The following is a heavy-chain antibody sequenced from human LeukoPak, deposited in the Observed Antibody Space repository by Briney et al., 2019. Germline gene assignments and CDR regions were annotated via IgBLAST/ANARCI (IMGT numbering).Heavy chain of an antibody. Sequence: GGSLRLSCAASGFTFSSYGMHWVRQAPGKGLEWVAVISYDGSNKYYADSVKGRFTISRDNSKNTLYLQMNSLRAEDTAVYYCAKEPYDSSAYYFDYWGQGTLVTVSS. CDR3: AKEPYDSSAYYFDY. CDR2: ISYDGSNK. J-gene: IGHJ4*02. CDR1: GFTFSSYG. D-gene: IGHD3-22*01. V-gene: IGHV3-30*18.